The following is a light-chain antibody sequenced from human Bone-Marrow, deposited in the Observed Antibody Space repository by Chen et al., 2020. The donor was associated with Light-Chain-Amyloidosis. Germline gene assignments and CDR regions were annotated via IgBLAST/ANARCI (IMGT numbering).Light chain of an antibody. CDR3: QVWDSGDLVV. CDR2: DGF. V-gene: IGLV3-21*03. J-gene: IGLJ2*01. Sequence: SYVLTQPPSVSVAPGRTASLTCGGHNIGINTVHWYQQKPGQAPVMVVYDGFDRPSGIPERFSGSKSANTATLRISGVEVGDEADYFCQVWDSGDLVVFGAGTKVIVL. CDR1: NIGINT.